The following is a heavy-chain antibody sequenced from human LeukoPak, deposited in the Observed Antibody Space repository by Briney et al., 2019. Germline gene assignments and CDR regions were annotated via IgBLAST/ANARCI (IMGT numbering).Heavy chain of an antibody. CDR3: AKEGMGSEATTADEAFDS. D-gene: IGHD2/OR15-2a*01. J-gene: IGHJ3*02. V-gene: IGHV4-59*12. CDR2: LYDTGST. Sequence: SETLSLTCSVSGGSISNYHWSWIRQPPGKGLEWIGFLYDTGSTNYNPSLKSRVTISVDTFNYQISLKLTTVTAADTAVYFCAKEGMGSEATTADEAFDSWGQGTMVIVS. CDR1: GGSISNYH.